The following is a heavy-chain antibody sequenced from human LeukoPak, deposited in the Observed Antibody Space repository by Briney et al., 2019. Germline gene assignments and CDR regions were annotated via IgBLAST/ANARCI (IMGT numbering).Heavy chain of an antibody. D-gene: IGHD3-22*01. CDR1: GFTFSSYD. CDR3: ARVMQVYYYDSSGYSPPDY. V-gene: IGHV3-13*03. J-gene: IGHJ4*02. CDR2: IGTAGDT. Sequence: GGSLRLSCAACGFTFSSYDMHWVRQATGKGLEWVSAIGTAGDTYYPGSVKGQFTISRENAKNSLYLQMNSLRAGDTAVYYCARVMQVYYYDSSGYSPPDYWGQGTLVTVSS.